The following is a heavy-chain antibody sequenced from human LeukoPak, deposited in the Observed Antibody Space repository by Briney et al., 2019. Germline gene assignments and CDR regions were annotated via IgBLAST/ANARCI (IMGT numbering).Heavy chain of an antibody. Sequence: GESLKISCAASGFTFSNYGVNWVRQAPGKGLEWVSYISTSSSIIFYADSVKGRFTISRDNAKNSLFLQMNSLRDEDTAVYYCARAGYCGGSCSWNLDYWGQGTLVTVSS. V-gene: IGHV3-48*02. D-gene: IGHD2-21*01. CDR1: GFTFSNYG. CDR2: ISTSSSII. J-gene: IGHJ4*02. CDR3: ARAGYCGGSCSWNLDY.